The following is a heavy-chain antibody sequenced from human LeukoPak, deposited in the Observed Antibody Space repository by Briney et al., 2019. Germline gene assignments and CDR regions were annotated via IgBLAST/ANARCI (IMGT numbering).Heavy chain of an antibody. D-gene: IGHD1-26*01. V-gene: IGHV4-61*01. CDR1: GGSVSSGSFY. J-gene: IGHJ3*02. CDR3: ARGGSEWDRALWI. Sequence: SETLSLTCTVSGGSVSSGSFYWSWIRQPPGKGLEWIGYIYYSWTTNYNPSLKSRVTISGDTSRSQFSLKLSSVTAADTAVYFCARGGSEWDRALWIWGQGTMVTVSS. CDR2: IYYSWTT.